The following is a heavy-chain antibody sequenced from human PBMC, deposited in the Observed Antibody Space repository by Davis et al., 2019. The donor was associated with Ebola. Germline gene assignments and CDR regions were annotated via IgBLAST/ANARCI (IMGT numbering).Heavy chain of an antibody. Sequence: SVKVSRMSSVYTFTSHGLVRVRQAPGLGLEWMGWISGFNTNTNFAQKFQGRVTVSKDTSTNTAYMDLRSLTADDTAIYYCARAPNYDVLTGTSSYYFDYWGQGALVTVSS. V-gene: IGHV1-18*04. D-gene: IGHD3-9*01. CDR2: ISGFNTNT. CDR3: ARAPNYDVLTGTSSYYFDY. J-gene: IGHJ4*02. CDR1: VYTFTSHG.